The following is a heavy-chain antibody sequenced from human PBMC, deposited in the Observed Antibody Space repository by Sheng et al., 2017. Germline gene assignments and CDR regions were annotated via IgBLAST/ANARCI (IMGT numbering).Heavy chain of an antibody. CDR2: ISGSGGST. Sequence: EVQLVESGGGLGTAWGVPVRLSCAASGFTFSSYAMSWVRQAPGKGLEWVSAISGSGGSTYYADSVKGRFTISRDNSKNTLYLQMNSLRAEDTAVYYCATSREWSYYFDYWGQGTLVTVSS. J-gene: IGHJ4*02. CDR1: GFTFSSYA. D-gene: IGHD2-8*01. CDR3: ATSREWSYYFDY. V-gene: IGHV3-23*04.